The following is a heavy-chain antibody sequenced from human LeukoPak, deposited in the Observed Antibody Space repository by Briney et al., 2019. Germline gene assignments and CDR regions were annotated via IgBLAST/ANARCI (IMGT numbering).Heavy chain of an antibody. J-gene: IGHJ4*02. V-gene: IGHV3-21*01. D-gene: IGHD6-19*01. CDR1: GFTFSSYG. CDR2: ISSSSSYI. Sequence: PGGSLRLSCAASGFTFSSYGMSWVRQAPGKGLEWVSSISSSSSYIYYADSVKGRFTISRDNAKNSLYLQMNSLRAEDTAVYYCARDPVAGIKHFDYWGQGTLVTVSS. CDR3: ARDPVAGIKHFDY.